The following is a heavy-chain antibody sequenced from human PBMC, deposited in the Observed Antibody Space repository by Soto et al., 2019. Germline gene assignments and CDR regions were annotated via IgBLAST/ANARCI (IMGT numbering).Heavy chain of an antibody. J-gene: IGHJ4*02. CDR2: ISYDGSNK. CDR1: GFTFSSYA. Sequence: PGGSLRLSCAASGFTFSSYAMHWVRQAPGKGLEWVAVISYDGSNKYYADSVKGRFTISRDNSKNTLYLQMNSLRAEDTAVYYCARGSKSTTVTTLDYWGQGTLVTVSS. CDR3: ARGSKSTTVTTLDY. D-gene: IGHD4-17*01. V-gene: IGHV3-30-3*01.